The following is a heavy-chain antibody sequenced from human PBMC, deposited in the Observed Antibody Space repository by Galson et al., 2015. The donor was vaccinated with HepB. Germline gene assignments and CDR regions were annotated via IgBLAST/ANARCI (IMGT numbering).Heavy chain of an antibody. CDR2: LSGSGGST. V-gene: IGHV3-23*01. CDR3: AKDHDSSSWHYGMDV. Sequence: SLRLSCAASGFTFSSYAMSWVRQAPGKGLEWVSALSGSGGSTHYADSVKGRFTISRDNSKNTLYLQMNSLRAEDTAVYYCAKDHDSSSWHYGMDVWGQGTTVTVSS. CDR1: GFTFSSYA. D-gene: IGHD6-13*01. J-gene: IGHJ6*02.